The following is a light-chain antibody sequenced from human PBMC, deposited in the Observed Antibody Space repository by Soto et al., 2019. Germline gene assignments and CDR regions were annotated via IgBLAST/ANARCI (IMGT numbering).Light chain of an antibody. CDR2: DAS. CDR3: QQYNSLPYT. J-gene: IGKJ2*01. Sequence: DIQMTQSPSSLSASVGDRVTITCQASQDISNYLNWYQQKPGKAPKLLIYDASNLETGVPSRFSGSGLATDLTFTISNLQPEDIATYYCQQYNSLPYTFGLGTKLDIK. V-gene: IGKV1-33*01. CDR1: QDISNY.